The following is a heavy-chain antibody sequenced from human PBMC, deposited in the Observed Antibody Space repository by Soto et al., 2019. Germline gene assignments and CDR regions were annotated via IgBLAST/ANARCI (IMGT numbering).Heavy chain of an antibody. Sequence: EVQLVESGGGLIQPGGSLRLSCAASGFTVSSNYMSWVRQAPGKGLEWVSVIYSGGSTYYADSEKGRFTISRDNSKNTLYLQMNRLRSEDTAVYYCARGIAAAGAVSDYRGQGTLGYVS. CDR1: GFTVSSNY. CDR3: ARGIAAAGAVSDY. CDR2: IYSGGST. D-gene: IGHD6-13*01. V-gene: IGHV3-53*01. J-gene: IGHJ4*02.